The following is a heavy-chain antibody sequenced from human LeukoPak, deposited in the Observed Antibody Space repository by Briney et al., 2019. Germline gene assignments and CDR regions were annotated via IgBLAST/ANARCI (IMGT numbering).Heavy chain of an antibody. D-gene: IGHD5-18*01. CDR1: GFTFNSYA. Sequence: PGGSLRLSCAASGFTFNSYAMSWVRQAPGKGLEWVSAISGSGGSTYYADSVKGRFTISRDNSKNTLYLQMNSLRAEDTAVYYCAKDLDSLAELWSLDYWGQGTLVTVSS. CDR3: AKDLDSLAELWSLDY. CDR2: ISGSGGST. V-gene: IGHV3-23*01. J-gene: IGHJ4*02.